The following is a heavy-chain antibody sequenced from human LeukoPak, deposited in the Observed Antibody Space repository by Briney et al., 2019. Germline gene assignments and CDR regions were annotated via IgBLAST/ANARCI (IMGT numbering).Heavy chain of an antibody. Sequence: GGSLRLSCAASGFTFSSYSMNWVRQAPGKGLEWVSYISSSSSTIYYADSVKGRFTISRDNSKNTLYLQMNSLRAEDTAVYYCASWPNYYDSSGYWSLRDYWGQGTLVTVSS. V-gene: IGHV3-48*01. CDR1: GFTFSSYS. CDR2: ISSSSSTI. J-gene: IGHJ4*02. CDR3: ASWPNYYDSSGYWSLRDY. D-gene: IGHD3-22*01.